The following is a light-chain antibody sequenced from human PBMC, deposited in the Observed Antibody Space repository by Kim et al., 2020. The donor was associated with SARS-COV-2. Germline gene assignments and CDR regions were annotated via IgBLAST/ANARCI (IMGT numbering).Light chain of an antibody. V-gene: IGKV1-39*01. CDR1: QNIDIF. Sequence: ATVGDRVTITCRANQNIDIFLSWYQQKPGKAPNLLIFGTSTLQSGVPSRFSGSGSGTDFTLTISSLQPEDFAIYFCQQSYSSPPTFGQGTKVDIK. CDR2: GTS. J-gene: IGKJ1*01. CDR3: QQSYSSPPT.